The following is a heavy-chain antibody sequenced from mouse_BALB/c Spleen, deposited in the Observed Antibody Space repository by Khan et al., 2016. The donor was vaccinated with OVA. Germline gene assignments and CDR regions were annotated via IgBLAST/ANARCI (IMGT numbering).Heavy chain of an antibody. D-gene: IGHD2-10*01. CDR3: ARQPYYHYNIMDY. Sequence: VQLKESGPGLVAPSQSLSITCTISGFSLTNYGVHWVRQPPGKGLEWLVVIWSDGSTTYNSALKSRLTISKDNSESQVFLKMNSLQTDDTVMYFCARQPYYHYNIMDYWGQGTSVTVSS. V-gene: IGHV2-6-1*01. CDR1: GFSLTNYG. CDR2: IWSDGST. J-gene: IGHJ4*01.